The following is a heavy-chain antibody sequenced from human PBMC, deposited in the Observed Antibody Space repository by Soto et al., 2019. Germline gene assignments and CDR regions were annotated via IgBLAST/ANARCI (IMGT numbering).Heavy chain of an antibody. Sequence: QLQLQESGPGLVKPSETLSLTCTVSGGSISSSSYYWGWIRQPPGKGLEWIGRIYYSGSTYYNPSLKSRVTISVDTSKNQFSLKLSSVTAADTAVYYCARSIAAAGDWFDPWGQGTLVTVSS. V-gene: IGHV4-39*01. CDR3: ARSIAAAGDWFDP. CDR2: IYYSGST. CDR1: GGSISSSSYY. J-gene: IGHJ5*02. D-gene: IGHD6-13*01.